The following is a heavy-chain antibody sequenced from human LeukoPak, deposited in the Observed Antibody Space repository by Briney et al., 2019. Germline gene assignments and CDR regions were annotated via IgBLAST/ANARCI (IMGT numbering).Heavy chain of an antibody. CDR2: IVGSSGNT. V-gene: IGHV3-23*01. J-gene: IGHJ4*02. D-gene: IGHD6-13*01. CDR1: GFTLSTYA. Sequence: GGSLRLSCAVSGFTLSTYAMTWVRQAPGKGLEWVSSIVGSSGNTYYADSVKGRFTISGDNSKNTLYLQMSSLRAEDTAVYYCARDSPLSSSQFDYWGQGTLVTVSS. CDR3: ARDSPLSSSQFDY.